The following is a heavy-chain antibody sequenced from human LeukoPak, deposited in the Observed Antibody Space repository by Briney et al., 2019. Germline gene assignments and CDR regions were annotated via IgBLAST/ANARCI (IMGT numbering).Heavy chain of an antibody. V-gene: IGHV4-31*01. CDR2: IYYSGST. J-gene: IGHJ4*02. CDR3: ARSTAVAGLLGY. Sequence: SETLSLTCTVSGVSISSGGYYWIWIRQHPGKGLEWTGDIYYSGSTYYNPSLKRLATISVDTSKNQFSLKLSSVTAADTAVYYCARSTAVAGLLGYWGQGTLVTASS. CDR1: GVSISSGGYY. D-gene: IGHD6-19*01.